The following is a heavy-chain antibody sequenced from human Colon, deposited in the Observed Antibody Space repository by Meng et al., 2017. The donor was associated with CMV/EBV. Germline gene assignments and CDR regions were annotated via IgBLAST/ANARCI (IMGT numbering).Heavy chain of an antibody. CDR2: MILTGTAT. D-gene: IGHD4-17*01. V-gene: IGHV1-46*01. Sequence: RLLWLGGEVQQPGAVVKVSTTATEDTSTNDHMHCMRRAPGQRLEGMAIMILTGTATSYAQKFKGRLTISRDASTSTVYMELRSLRSAETAVYYCARGGGNGDYPFAYWGQGTLVTVSS. J-gene: IGHJ4*02. CDR3: ARGGGNGDYPFAY. CDR1: EDTSTNDH.